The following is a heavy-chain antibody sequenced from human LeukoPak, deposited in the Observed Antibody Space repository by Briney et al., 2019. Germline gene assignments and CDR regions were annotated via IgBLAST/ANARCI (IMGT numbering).Heavy chain of an antibody. CDR3: ARARSMVRGVGVLLGY. Sequence: GSLRLSCAASGFTFSDYYMSWIRQAPGKGLEWVSYISSSGSTIYYADSVKGRFTISRDNAKNSLYLQMNSLRAEDTAVYYCARARSMVRGVGVLLGYWGQGTLVTVSS. D-gene: IGHD3-10*01. J-gene: IGHJ4*02. V-gene: IGHV3-11*04. CDR1: GFTFSDYY. CDR2: ISSSGSTI.